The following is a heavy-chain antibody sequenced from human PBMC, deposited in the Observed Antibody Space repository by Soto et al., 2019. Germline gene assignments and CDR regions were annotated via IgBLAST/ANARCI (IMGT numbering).Heavy chain of an antibody. V-gene: IGHV4-59*01. Sequence: PSETLSLTCTVSGGSISSYYWSWIRQPPGKGLEWIGYIYYSGSTNYNPSLKSRVTISVDTSKNQFSLKLSSVTAADTAVYYCARVSTVGGAFEIWGQGTMVTVSS. CDR1: GGSISSYY. CDR2: IYYSGST. D-gene: IGHD2-2*01. J-gene: IGHJ3*02. CDR3: ARVSTVGGAFEI.